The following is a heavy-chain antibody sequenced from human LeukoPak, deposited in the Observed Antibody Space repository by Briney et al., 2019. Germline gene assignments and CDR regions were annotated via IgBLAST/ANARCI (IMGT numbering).Heavy chain of an antibody. V-gene: IGHV5-10-1*01. J-gene: IGHJ1*01. CDR2: VDPSDSYT. CDR1: GYSFTSYW. CDR3: AGAGIAVAGNAEYFQH. D-gene: IGHD6-19*01. Sequence: ESLKISFKGSGYSFTSYWIGWVRQIPGKGLEWMGRVDPSDSYTNYSPSFQGHVPISADKSISTAYLQWSSLKASDTAMYYCAGAGIAVAGNAEYFQHWGQGTLVTVSS.